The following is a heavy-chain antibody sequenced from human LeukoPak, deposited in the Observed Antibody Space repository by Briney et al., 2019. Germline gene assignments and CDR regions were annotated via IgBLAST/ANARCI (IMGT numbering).Heavy chain of an antibody. V-gene: IGHV3-23*01. CDR1: GFTFSSYA. CDR2: ISGSGGST. D-gene: IGHD6-19*01. Sequence: GGSLRLSCAASGFTFSSYAMSWVRQAPGKGLEWVSAISGSGGSTYYADSVKGRFTISRDNSKNTMYLQMNSLRAEDTAVYYCAKTPSGWYWYFDLWGRGTLVTVSS. CDR3: AKTPSGWYWYFDL. J-gene: IGHJ2*01.